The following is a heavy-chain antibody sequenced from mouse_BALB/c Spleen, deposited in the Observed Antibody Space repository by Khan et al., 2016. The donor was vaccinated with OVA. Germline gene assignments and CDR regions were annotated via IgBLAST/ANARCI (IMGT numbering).Heavy chain of an antibody. D-gene: IGHD2-4*01. V-gene: IGHV1S81*02. Sequence: QVQLQQPGAELVKPGASVKLSCKASGYTFTSYWMHWVKQRPGQGLEWIGEINPSNGRTNYNEKFKSKATLTVDKSSNTAYMQLSSLTSEDSAVYYCARSTMITTKLAYWGQGTLVTVSA. CDR1: GYTFTSYW. J-gene: IGHJ3*01. CDR3: ARSTMITTKLAY. CDR2: INPSNGRT.